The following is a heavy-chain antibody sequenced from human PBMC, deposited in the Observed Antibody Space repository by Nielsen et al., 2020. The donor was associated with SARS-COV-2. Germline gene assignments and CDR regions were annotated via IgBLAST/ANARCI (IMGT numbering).Heavy chain of an antibody. D-gene: IGHD6-19*01. J-gene: IGHJ5*02. Sequence: ASVKVSCKVSGYTLTELSMHWVRQAPGKGLEWMGGFDPEDGETIYAQKFQGRVTMTEDTSIDTAYMELSSLRSEDTAVYYCATSAVAGTPNWFDPWGQGTLVTVSS. CDR2: FDPEDGET. CDR1: GYTLTELS. CDR3: ATSAVAGTPNWFDP. V-gene: IGHV1-24*01.